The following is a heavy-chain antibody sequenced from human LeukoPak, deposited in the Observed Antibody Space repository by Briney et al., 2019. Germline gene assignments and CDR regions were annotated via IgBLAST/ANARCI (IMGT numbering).Heavy chain of an antibody. J-gene: IGHJ4*02. V-gene: IGHV3-23*01. D-gene: IGHD3-9*01. CDR1: GFTFSTYA. CDR2: INNGGTT. CDR3: AKPWGYSDWLPGPDY. Sequence: GGSLRLSCAASGFTFSTYAMSWVRQAPGKGLEWVSGINNGGTTYYADSVKGRFTISRDNSRSTLFLQMNSLRAEDTAIYYCAKPWGYSDWLPGPDYWGQGTLVTVSS.